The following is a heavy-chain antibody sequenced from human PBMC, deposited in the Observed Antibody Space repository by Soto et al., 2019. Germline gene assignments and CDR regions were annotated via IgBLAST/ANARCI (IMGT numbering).Heavy chain of an antibody. Sequence: PSETLSLTCTVSGGSIGSSDYYWGWIRQPPEKGLEWIGNINYLGTTYYNPSLRSRVTISADMSKNQFSLKLNSVTAADTLAFFCAAMLLPASLLSGLDNWDQGTRVTTSS. CDR1: GGSIGSSDYY. J-gene: IGHJ4*01. D-gene: IGHD6-25*01. V-gene: IGHV4-39*01. CDR2: INYLGTT. CDR3: AAMLLPASLLSGLDN.